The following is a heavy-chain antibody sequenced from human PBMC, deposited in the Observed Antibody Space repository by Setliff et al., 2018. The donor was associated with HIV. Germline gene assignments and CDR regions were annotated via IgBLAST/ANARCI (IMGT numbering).Heavy chain of an antibody. CDR2: IYPLDSAT. D-gene: IGHD3-10*01. V-gene: IGHV5-51*01. J-gene: IGHJ4*02. Sequence: LGESLKISCKASGYSFASYWVAWVRQMPGKGLEWMGIIYPLDSATRYSPSFQGQVTFSADKSISTAYLQWRNLKASDTAMYYCARLGPGPMFRTNLDYWGQGTQVTVSS. CDR1: GYSFASYW. CDR3: ARLGPGPMFRTNLDY.